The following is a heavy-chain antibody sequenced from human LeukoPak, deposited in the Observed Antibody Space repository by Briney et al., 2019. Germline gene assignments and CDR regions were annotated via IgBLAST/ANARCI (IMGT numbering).Heavy chain of an antibody. J-gene: IGHJ4*02. CDR2: ISESGGST. D-gene: IGHD5-18*01. V-gene: IGHV3-23*01. Sequence: GGSLRLSCGASGCTFSGSAMSWVGRAPGEGLEWVSGISESGGSTYYADSVKGRFTISRDNSKNTLYLQMNSLRAEDTAVYYCAKNSYGSIDGAPDYWGQGTLVTVSS. CDR3: AKNSYGSIDGAPDY. CDR1: GCTFSGSA.